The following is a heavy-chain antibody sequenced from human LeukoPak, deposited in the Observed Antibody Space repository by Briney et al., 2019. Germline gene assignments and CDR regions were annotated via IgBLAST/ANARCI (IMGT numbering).Heavy chain of an antibody. V-gene: IGHV3-66*01. CDR2: IYSGGST. CDR3: AKDHYYDSSGYDY. CDR1: GFTVSSSY. Sequence: PGGSLRLSCAVSGFTVSSSYMSWVRQAPGRGPEWVSVIYSGGSTYYADSVKGRFTISRDNSKNTLYLQMNSLRAEDTAVYYCAKDHYYDSSGYDYWGQGTLVTVSS. J-gene: IGHJ4*02. D-gene: IGHD3-22*01.